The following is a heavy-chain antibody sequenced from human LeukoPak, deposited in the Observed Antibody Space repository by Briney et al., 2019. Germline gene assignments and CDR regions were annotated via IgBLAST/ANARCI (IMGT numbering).Heavy chain of an antibody. CDR2: ISGGSAYI. CDR3: ARDGIAAARTEDFYYYSGMDV. J-gene: IGHJ6*02. D-gene: IGHD6-13*01. CDR1: GLTFSSYS. V-gene: IGHV3-21*01. Sequence: GGSLRLSCAASGLTFSSYSMNWVRQAPGKGLEWVSSISGGSAYIYYADSVKGRFTISRDNAKNPLYLQMNSLRAEDTAVYYCARDGIAAARTEDFYYYSGMDVWGQGTTVTVSS.